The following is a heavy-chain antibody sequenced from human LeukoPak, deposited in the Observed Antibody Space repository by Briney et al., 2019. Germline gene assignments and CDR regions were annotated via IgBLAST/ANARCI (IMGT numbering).Heavy chain of an antibody. CDR1: GGSISPYY. CDR3: ARGRYSPLDP. D-gene: IGHD3-9*01. Sequence: SDTLSLTCTVSGGSISPYYWSWIRQPPGKELEWIAFIFYIGNAHYNPSLTSRVTISVDTSKNQLSLKLTSVTAADTAVYYCARGRYSPLDPWGQGTLVTVSS. CDR2: IFYIGNA. J-gene: IGHJ5*02. V-gene: IGHV4-59*08.